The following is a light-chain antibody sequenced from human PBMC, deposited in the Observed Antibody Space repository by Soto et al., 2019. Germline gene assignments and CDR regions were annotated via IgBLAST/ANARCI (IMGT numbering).Light chain of an antibody. Sequence: EIVLTQSPGTLCLSPGERDTLSCRASQSVGSNYLAWYQQKPGQPPRLLIYAASGRATGIPDRFSGSGSGTDVTLTISRLEPEDSAVYYCQQYGSSPWTFGQGTKVEVK. V-gene: IGKV3-20*01. CDR1: QSVGSNY. J-gene: IGKJ1*01. CDR3: QQYGSSPWT. CDR2: AAS.